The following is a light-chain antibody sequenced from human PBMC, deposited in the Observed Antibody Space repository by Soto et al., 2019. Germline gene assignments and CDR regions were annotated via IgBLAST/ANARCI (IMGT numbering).Light chain of an antibody. V-gene: IGKV1-9*01. J-gene: IGKJ1*01. CDR1: RCISSY. CDR3: QPPNTYPRT. Sequence: SRLTHAPCSRPASLGDRVTMTFRAGRCISSYLAWYQQKPGKAPKLLIYAASTLQSGVPSRFSGSGSGTDFTLTISSLQPADFATYYCQPPNTYPRTLGPGT. CDR2: AAS.